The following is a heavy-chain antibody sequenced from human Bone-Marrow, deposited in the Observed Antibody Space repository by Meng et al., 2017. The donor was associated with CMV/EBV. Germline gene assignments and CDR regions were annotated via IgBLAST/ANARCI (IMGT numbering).Heavy chain of an antibody. Sequence: ASVKVSCKASGYIFTNYYMHWVRQAPGQGLEWMAIITSGHGSTTYAQKFQGRVTMTRDTSTSTVYMELSSLRSEDTAVYYCARTRATRMGTPFDYWGQGTTVTVSS. CDR1: GYIFTNYY. CDR2: ITSGHGST. CDR3: ARTRATRMGTPFDY. D-gene: IGHD4-23*01. J-gene: IGHJ4*03. V-gene: IGHV1-46*01.